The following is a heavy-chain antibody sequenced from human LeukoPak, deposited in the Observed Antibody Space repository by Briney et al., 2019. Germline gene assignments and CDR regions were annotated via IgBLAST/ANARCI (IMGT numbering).Heavy chain of an antibody. Sequence: SETLSLTCTVSGGSISSYYWSWIRQPPGKGLEWIGYIYYSGSTNYNPSLKSRVSISVDTSKNQFSPKLNSVTAADTAVYYCARVQYCSGGSCYLGLYFYGMDVWGQGTTVTVSS. V-gene: IGHV4-59*01. D-gene: IGHD2-15*01. CDR2: IYYSGST. CDR3: ARVQYCSGGSCYLGLYFYGMDV. CDR1: GGSISSYY. J-gene: IGHJ6*02.